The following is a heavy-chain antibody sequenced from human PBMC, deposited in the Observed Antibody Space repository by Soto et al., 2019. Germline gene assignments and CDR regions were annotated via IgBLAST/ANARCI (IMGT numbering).Heavy chain of an antibody. J-gene: IGHJ6*02. CDR2: IIPILGIA. CDR3: ARDRGDCTNGVCYSDYGMDV. D-gene: IGHD2-8*01. V-gene: IGHV1-69*10. CDR1: GGTFSSYT. Sequence: GASVKVSCKASGGTFSSYTISWVRQAPGQGLEWMGGIIPILGIANYAQKLQGRVTITADESTSTAYMELSSLRSEDTAVYYCARDRGDCTNGVCYSDYGMDVWGQGTTVTVSS.